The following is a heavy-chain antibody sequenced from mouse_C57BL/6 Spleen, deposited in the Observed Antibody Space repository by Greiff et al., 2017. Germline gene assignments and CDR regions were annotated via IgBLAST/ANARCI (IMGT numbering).Heavy chain of an antibody. Sequence: VQLQQPGAELVMPGASVKLSCKASGYTFTSYWMHWVKQRPGQGLEWIGEIDPSDSYTNYNQKFKGKSTLTVDKSSSTAYMQLSSLTSEDSAVYYCARSDSGGSTWYFDVWGTGTTVTVSS. D-gene: IGHD1-1*01. CDR1: GYTFTSYW. J-gene: IGHJ1*03. CDR3: ARSDSGGSTWYFDV. V-gene: IGHV1-69*01. CDR2: IDPSDSYT.